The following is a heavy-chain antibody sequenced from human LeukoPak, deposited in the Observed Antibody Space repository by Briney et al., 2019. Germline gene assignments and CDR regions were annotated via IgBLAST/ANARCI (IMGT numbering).Heavy chain of an antibody. J-gene: IGHJ6*03. D-gene: IGHD1-1*01. CDR2: VDHTGST. Sequence: PSETLSLTCTVSDDSITMYYWTWIRQPPGKGLEWIGYVDHTGSTKFNPSLNGRVSISRDTSKNFFSLRLRSVTAADTAVYFCARGRVSSSTWYSTYYYLFYMGFWGKGTTVTVSS. CDR3: ARGRVSSSTWYSTYYYLFYMGF. V-gene: IGHV4-59*01. CDR1: DDSITMYY.